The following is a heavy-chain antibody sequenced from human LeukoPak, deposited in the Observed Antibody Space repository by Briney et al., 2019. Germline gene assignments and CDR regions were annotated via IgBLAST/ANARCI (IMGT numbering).Heavy chain of an antibody. CDR2: ISYDGSNK. CDR3: AKEDVYGSGSFDY. D-gene: IGHD3-10*01. V-gene: IGHV3-30*18. J-gene: IGHJ4*02. CDR1: GFTFSSYG. Sequence: PGGSLRLSCAASGFTFSSYGMHWVRQAPGKGLEWVAVISYDGSNKYYADSVKGRFTISRDNSKNTLCLQMNSLRAEDTAVYYCAKEDVYGSGSFDYWGQGTLVTVSS.